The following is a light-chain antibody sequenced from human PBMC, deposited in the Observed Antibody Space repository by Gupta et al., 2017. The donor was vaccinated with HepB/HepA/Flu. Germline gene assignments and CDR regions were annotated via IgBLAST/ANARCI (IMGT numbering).Light chain of an antibody. CDR3: MQALQTPPMCS. J-gene: IGKJ2*04. Sequence: EIVMTQSPLSLSVTPGEPASISCRSSQSLLHSNGYNYLDWYLQKPGQSPQLLIYLGYNRASGVPDRFSGSGSGTDFTLKISRVEAEDVGVYYCMQALQTPPMCSFGQGTKLEIK. CDR1: QSLLHSNGYNY. CDR2: LGY. V-gene: IGKV2-28*01.